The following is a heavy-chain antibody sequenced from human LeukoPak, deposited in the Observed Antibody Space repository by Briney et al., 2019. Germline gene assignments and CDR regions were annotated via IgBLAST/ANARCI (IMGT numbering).Heavy chain of an antibody. Sequence: SETLSLTCAVYGDDPFGGYYWAWIRQSPGKGLEWIGEINHLGRTNYNPSLKSRVTISVDTSKKQFSLKVRSVTAADTSVYYCAREGNVLAVTQKKKKPFDYWGQGILVTVSP. D-gene: IGHD6-19*01. J-gene: IGHJ4*02. CDR3: AREGNVLAVTQKKKKPFDY. V-gene: IGHV4-34*01. CDR2: INHLGRT. CDR1: GDDPFGGYY.